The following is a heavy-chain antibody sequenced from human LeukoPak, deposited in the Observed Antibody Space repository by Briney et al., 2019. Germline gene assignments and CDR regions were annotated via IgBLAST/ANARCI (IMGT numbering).Heavy chain of an antibody. V-gene: IGHV3-11*03. Sequence: PGGSLRLSCAASGFTFSDYYMSWIRQAPGKGLEWVSDISSGSSYTNYAESVQGRFSISRDNAKNSLFLQMTSLRVEDTAVYYCAKTKRSCSGGSCYWPSDFWGQGTLVTVSS. D-gene: IGHD2-15*01. J-gene: IGHJ4*02. CDR3: AKTKRSCSGGSCYWPSDF. CDR1: GFTFSDYY. CDR2: ISSGSSYT.